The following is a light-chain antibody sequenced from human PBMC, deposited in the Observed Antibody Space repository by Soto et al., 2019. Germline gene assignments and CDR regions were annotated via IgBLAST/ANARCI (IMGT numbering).Light chain of an antibody. Sequence: DIQMTQSASTLSASVGDRVTITWRASQSISSWLAWYQQKPGKAPKLLIYDASSLESGVPSRFSGSGSGTEFTLTISSLQPDDFATYYCQQYNSYSETFGQGTKVDIK. J-gene: IGKJ1*01. CDR3: QQYNSYSET. V-gene: IGKV1-5*01. CDR1: QSISSW. CDR2: DAS.